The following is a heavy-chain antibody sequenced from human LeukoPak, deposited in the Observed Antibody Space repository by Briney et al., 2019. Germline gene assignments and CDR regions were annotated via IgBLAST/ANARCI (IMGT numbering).Heavy chain of an antibody. J-gene: IGHJ3*02. CDR3: ASDVKDYYCSGSRLGSYNAFDI. V-gene: IGHV4-59*01. D-gene: IGHD3-10*01. CDR2: IYYSGST. Sequence: TSETLSLTCTVSGGSISSYYWSWIRQPPGKGLEWIGYIYYSGSTNYNPSLKSRATISVDTSKNQFSLKLSSVTAADTAVYYCASDVKDYYCSGSRLGSYNAFDIWGQGTMVTVSS. CDR1: GGSISSYY.